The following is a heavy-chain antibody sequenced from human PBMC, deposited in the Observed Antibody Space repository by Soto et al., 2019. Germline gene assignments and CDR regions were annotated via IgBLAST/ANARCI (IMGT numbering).Heavy chain of an antibody. J-gene: IGHJ4*02. CDR2: IYYSGST. CDR3: ARDGFYDSNIFDY. V-gene: IGHV4-31*03. Sequence: SETLSLTCTVSGGSISSGGYYWSWIRQHPGKGLEWIGYIYYSGSTYYNPSLKSRVTISVDTSKNQFSLKLSSVTAADTAVYYCARDGFYDSNIFDYWGQGTLVTVSS. CDR1: GGSISSGGYY. D-gene: IGHD3-22*01.